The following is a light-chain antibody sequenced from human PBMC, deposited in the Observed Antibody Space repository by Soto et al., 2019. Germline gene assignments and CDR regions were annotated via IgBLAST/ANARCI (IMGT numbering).Light chain of an antibody. CDR3: QQYGSSGT. V-gene: IGKV3-20*01. CDR1: QIVSNNY. CDR2: AAS. Sequence: EMVLTQSPGTLSLSPGERATLCCRASQIVSNNYLAWYQQKPGQAPMLLIYAASNRATGTPDRFSGSGSGTDFTLTISRLEPAAFAVYYCQQYGSSGTFGQGTKVDIK. J-gene: IGKJ1*01.